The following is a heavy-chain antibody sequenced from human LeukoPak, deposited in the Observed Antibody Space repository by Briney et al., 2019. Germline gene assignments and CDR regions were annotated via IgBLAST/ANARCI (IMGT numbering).Heavy chain of an antibody. CDR1: GYSFTNYG. CDR2: ISPYNGDT. V-gene: IGHV1-18*01. CDR3: ARVGSGSSHFDY. D-gene: IGHD1-26*01. J-gene: IGHJ4*02. Sequence: GASVKVSCKASGYSFTNYGTSWVRQAPGQGLEWMGWISPYNGDTNYAQKLQGRVTMTTDTSTSTAYMELRSLRSDDTAVYYCARVGSGSSHFDYWGQGTLVTVSS.